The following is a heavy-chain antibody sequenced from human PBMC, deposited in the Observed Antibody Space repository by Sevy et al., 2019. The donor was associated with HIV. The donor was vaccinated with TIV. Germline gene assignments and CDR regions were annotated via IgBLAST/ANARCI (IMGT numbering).Heavy chain of an antibody. J-gene: IGHJ4*02. CDR1: GGSFSGYY. CDR2: INHSEIT. D-gene: IGHD2-15*01. V-gene: IGHV4-34*01. CDR3: AREDCSSGSCSHFDS. Sequence: SETLSLTCAVYGGSFSGYYWTWIRQPPGKGLEWIGEINHSEITNYNPSLKSRVSLSVDRSKNQFSLKLTSVTAADTAVYFCAREDCSSGSCSHFDSWGQGTPVTVSS.